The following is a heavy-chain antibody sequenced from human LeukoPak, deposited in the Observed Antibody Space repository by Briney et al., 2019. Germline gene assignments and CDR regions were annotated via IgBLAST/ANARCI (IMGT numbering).Heavy chain of an antibody. D-gene: IGHD3-10*01. CDR2: INHSGST. J-gene: IGHJ6*04. CDR1: GGSFSGYY. V-gene: IGHV4-34*01. Sequence: SETLSLTCAVYGGSFSGYYWSWIRQPPGKGLEWIGEINHSGSTNYNPSLKSRVTISVDTSKNQFSLKLSSVTAADTAVYYCARGQGRGYYYGMDVWGEGTTVTVSS. CDR3: ARGQGRGYYYGMDV.